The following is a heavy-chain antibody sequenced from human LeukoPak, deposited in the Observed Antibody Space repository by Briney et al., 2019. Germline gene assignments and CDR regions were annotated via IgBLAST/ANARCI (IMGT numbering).Heavy chain of an antibody. D-gene: IGHD2-21*02. CDR1: GASFTSNY. Sequence: SKTLSLTCTVSGASFTSNYWSWIRQPPGKGLEWIGYIYYSGTTTCNPSLERRVSMSVDMSKTQFSLSLNSVTATDTAVYYCARLDCGGDCFVDYWGQGTLVTVSS. J-gene: IGHJ4*02. CDR3: ARLDCGGDCFVDY. CDR2: IYYSGTT. V-gene: IGHV4-59*08.